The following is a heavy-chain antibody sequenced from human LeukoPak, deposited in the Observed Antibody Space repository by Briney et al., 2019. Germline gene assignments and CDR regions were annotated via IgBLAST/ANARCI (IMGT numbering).Heavy chain of an antibody. J-gene: IGHJ4*02. Sequence: GESLKISCKGSGYSFTSYWIGWVRQMPGKGLEWMGIIYPGDSDTRYSPSFQGQVTISADKSISTAYLQWSSLKASDTAIYYCARLYYYGSGSYRRYFDYWGQGTLATVSS. D-gene: IGHD3-10*01. CDR3: ARLYYYGSGSYRRYFDY. CDR1: GYSFTSYW. V-gene: IGHV5-51*01. CDR2: IYPGDSDT.